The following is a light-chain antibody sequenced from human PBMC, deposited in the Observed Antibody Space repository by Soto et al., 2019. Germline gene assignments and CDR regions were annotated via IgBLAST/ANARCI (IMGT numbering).Light chain of an antibody. Sequence: DIQMTQSPSSLSASIGDRVSFTCQASHDISKFLNWYQHKPGQAPSLLIYDASKSHFGVPSRFSGSGSGTDFTFTISSLQPEDNATYYCQQYENRPYTFGPGTKVDVK. CDR3: QQYENRPYT. CDR2: DAS. J-gene: IGKJ3*01. CDR1: HDISKF. V-gene: IGKV1-33*01.